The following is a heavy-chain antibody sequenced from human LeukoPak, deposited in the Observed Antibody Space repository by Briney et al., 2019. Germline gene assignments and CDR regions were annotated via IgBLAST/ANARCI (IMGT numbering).Heavy chain of an antibody. J-gene: IGHJ6*03. Sequence: GRSLRLSCAASGFTFSSYAMHWVRQAPGKGLEWVAVISCDGSNKYYADSVKGRFTISRDNSKNTLYLQMNSLRAEDTAVYYCARGPPGYYYYMDVWGKGTTVTVSS. V-gene: IGHV3-30*04. CDR1: GFTFSSYA. CDR3: ARGPPGYYYYMDV. CDR2: ISCDGSNK.